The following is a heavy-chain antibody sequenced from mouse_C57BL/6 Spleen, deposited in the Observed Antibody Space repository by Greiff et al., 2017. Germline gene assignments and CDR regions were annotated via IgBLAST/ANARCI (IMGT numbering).Heavy chain of an antibody. CDR1: GYTFTSYG. CDR2: IYPRSGNT. D-gene: IGHD2-2*01. CDR3: ARSGYDEGAEAWFAY. V-gene: IGHV1-81*01. J-gene: IGHJ3*01. Sequence: QVQLKESGAELARPGASVKLSCKASGYTFTSYGISWVKQRTGQGLEWIGEIYPRSGNTYYNEKFKGKATLTADKSSSTAYMELRSLTSEDSAVYVCARSGYDEGAEAWFAYWGQGTLVTVSA.